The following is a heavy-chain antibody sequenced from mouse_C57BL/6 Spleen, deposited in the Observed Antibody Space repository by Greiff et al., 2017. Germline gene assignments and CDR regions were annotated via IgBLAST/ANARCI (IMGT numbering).Heavy chain of an antibody. Sequence: VQLQQSGPVLVKPGASVKMSCKASGYTFTDYYMNWVKQSHGKSLEWIGVINPYNGGTSYNQKFKGKATLTVDKSSSTAYMELNSLTSEDSAVYYCARRGVTPGYYDVWGTGTTVTVSS. V-gene: IGHV1-19*01. J-gene: IGHJ1*03. CDR1: GYTFTDYY. CDR2: INPYNGGT. D-gene: IGHD2-3*01. CDR3: ARRGVTPGYYDV.